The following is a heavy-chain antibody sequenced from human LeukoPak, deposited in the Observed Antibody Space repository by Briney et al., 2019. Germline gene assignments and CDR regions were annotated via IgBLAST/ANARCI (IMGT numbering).Heavy chain of an antibody. J-gene: IGHJ4*02. V-gene: IGHV3-21*01. CDR1: GFTFSSYS. CDR3: ARMNRAVPLFSLFDY. CDR2: SSSSSSYI. Sequence: PGGQLRLSCAASGFTFSSYSMNSVRQAPGKGLEWVSSSSSSSSYIYYADSVKGRFTISRDNAKNSLYLQMNSLRAEDTAVYYCARMNRAVPLFSLFDYWGQGTLVTVSS. D-gene: IGHD6-19*01.